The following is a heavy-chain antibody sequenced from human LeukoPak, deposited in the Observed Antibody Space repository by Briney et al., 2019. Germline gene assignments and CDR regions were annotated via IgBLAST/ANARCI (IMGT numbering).Heavy chain of an antibody. CDR1: GGSFSNSLYY. V-gene: IGHV3-23*01. CDR3: ATQQGGNPAY. Sequence: ETLSLTCTVSGGSFSNSLYYWSWIRQPPGKGLEWVSAISGSGGSTYYADSVKGRFTISRDNAKNMLYLQVNSLRAEDTAVYYCATQQGGNPAYWGQGTLVTVSS. D-gene: IGHD1-14*01. J-gene: IGHJ4*02. CDR2: ISGSGGST.